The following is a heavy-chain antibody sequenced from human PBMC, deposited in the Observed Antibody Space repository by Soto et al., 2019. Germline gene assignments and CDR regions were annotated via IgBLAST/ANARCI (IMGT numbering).Heavy chain of an antibody. D-gene: IGHD2-15*01. CDR3: VKQAHGLDGVAFDY. CDR2: VSTSGRST. V-gene: IGHV3-64D*06. Sequence: GGSLRLSCSASGFIFSGSKIYWVRQVPGKGLEAISAVSTSGRSTYYADSVKDRFTISRDNSKNTLFLQMGSLRPEDTAIYYCVKQAHGLDGVAFDYWGQGTQVTVSS. CDR1: GFIFSGSK. J-gene: IGHJ4*02.